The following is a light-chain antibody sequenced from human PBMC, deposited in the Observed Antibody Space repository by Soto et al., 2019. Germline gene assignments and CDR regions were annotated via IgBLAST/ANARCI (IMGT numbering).Light chain of an antibody. CDR3: AAWDDSLNGFVV. CDR2: NNN. CDR1: SSNIGRYT. Sequence: QPVLTQPPSASGTPGQRVTISCSGSSSNIGRYTVSWYQQLPGTAPKLLIYNNNQRPSGVPDRISGSKSGTSASLAISGLQSEDEADYYCAAWDDSLNGFVVFGGGTKVTVL. V-gene: IGLV1-44*01. J-gene: IGLJ2*01.